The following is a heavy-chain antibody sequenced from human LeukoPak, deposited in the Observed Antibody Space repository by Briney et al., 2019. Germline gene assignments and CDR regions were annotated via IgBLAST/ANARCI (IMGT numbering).Heavy chain of an antibody. CDR2: NDPNSGGT. Sequence: GASVKVPCKASGYTFTGYYLHWVRQAPGQGLEWMGWNDPNSGGTNYAQKFQGRVTMTRDTSISTAYMELSRLRSDDTAVYYCARGHSDLDYWGQGTLVTVSS. J-gene: IGHJ4*02. V-gene: IGHV1-2*02. CDR3: ARGHSDLDY. D-gene: IGHD2-21*02. CDR1: GYTFTGYY.